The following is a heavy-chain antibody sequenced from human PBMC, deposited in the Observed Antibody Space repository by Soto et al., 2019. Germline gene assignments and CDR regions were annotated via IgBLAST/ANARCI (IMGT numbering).Heavy chain of an antibody. V-gene: IGHV3-15*01. D-gene: IGHD1-1*01. CDR2: IKSTDTGGTT. CDR1: GFTFKDAW. CDR3: TWNLGI. J-gene: IGHJ6*02. Sequence: EVQLVESGGGVVTPGGSLRLSCAASGFTFKDAWMSWVRQAPGKGLEWVGHIKSTDTGGTTDYAAPVKGRFTISKDGSENTLYLQMNILKTEDPAIYFCTWNLGIRGQGTSVIVSS.